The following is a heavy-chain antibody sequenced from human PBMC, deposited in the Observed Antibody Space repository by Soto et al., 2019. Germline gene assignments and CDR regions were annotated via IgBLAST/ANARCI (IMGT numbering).Heavy chain of an antibody. CDR1: GGSFSGYY. Sequence: SETLSLTCAVYGGSFSGYYWSWIRQPPGKGLEWIGEINHSGSTNYNPSLKSRVTISVDTSKNQFSLKLSSVTAADTAVYYCARELGYGMDVWGQGTTVPVSS. CDR2: INHSGST. V-gene: IGHV4-34*01. CDR3: ARELGYGMDV. D-gene: IGHD1-7*01. J-gene: IGHJ6*02.